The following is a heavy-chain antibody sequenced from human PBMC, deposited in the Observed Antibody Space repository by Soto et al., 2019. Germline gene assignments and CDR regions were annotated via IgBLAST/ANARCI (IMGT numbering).Heavy chain of an antibody. D-gene: IGHD6-19*01. CDR1: GFTFSSYG. CDR2: IWYDGSNK. CDR3: ARGAGVAGAYDAFDI. J-gene: IGHJ3*02. V-gene: IGHV3-33*01. Sequence: GGSLRLSCAASGFTFSSYGMHWVRQAPGKGLEWVAVIWYDGSNKYYADSVKGRFTISRDNSKNTLYLQMNSLRAEDTAVYYCARGAGVAGAYDAFDIWGQGTMVTVSS.